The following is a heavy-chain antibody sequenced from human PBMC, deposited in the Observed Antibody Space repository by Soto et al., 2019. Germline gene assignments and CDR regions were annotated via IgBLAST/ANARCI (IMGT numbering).Heavy chain of an antibody. CDR1: GYSFTSYW. J-gene: IGHJ3*02. CDR2: IDPSDSYT. CDR3: ARHNCGGDCHDAFGI. Sequence: GESLKISCKGSGYSFTSYWISWVRQMPGKGLEWMGRIDPSDSYTNYSPSFQGHVTISADKSISTAYLQWSSLKASDTAMYYCARHNCGGDCHDAFGIWGQGTMVTVSS. V-gene: IGHV5-10-1*01. D-gene: IGHD2-21*02.